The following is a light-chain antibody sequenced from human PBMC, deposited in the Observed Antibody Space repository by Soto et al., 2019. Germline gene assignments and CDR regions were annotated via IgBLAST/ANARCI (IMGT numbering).Light chain of an antibody. V-gene: IGKV3-11*01. J-gene: IGKJ4*01. Sequence: EIGISQSASTLSVSPGERATLSCRASQSVSSNLAWYQQKPGQAPRLLIYGASNRATGIPDRFSGSGSGTDFTLTISRLEPEDFAVYYCQQRSNWPPLTFGGGTKVDIK. CDR1: QSVSSN. CDR2: GAS. CDR3: QQRSNWPPLT.